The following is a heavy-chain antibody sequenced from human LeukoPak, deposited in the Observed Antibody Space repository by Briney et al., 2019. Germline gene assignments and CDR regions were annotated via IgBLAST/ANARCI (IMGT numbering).Heavy chain of an antibody. J-gene: IGHJ3*02. V-gene: IGHV1-2*02. CDR2: INPNSGGT. CDR1: GYTFTGYY. Sequence: ASVKVSCEASGYTFTGYYMHWVRQAPGQGLEWMGWINPNSGGTNYAQKFQGRVTMTRDTSISTAYMELSRLRSDDTAVYYCASGGLAVAGPDDAFDIWGQGTMVTVSS. CDR3: ASGGLAVAGPDDAFDI. D-gene: IGHD6-19*01.